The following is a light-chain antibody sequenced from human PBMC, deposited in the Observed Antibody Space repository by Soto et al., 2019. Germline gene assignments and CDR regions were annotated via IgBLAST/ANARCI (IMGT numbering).Light chain of an antibody. V-gene: IGKV3-20*01. CDR3: QQYGDSPPT. J-gene: IGKJ1*01. CDR1: QSVSSHS. Sequence: EIVLTQSPGTLSLSPGESATLSCRASQSVSSHSLAWYRRNPGQPPSLLIYGTSTRATDIPRRFSGSGSGTDFTLTITRLEPEDFAVYFCQQYGDSPPTFGQGTKLEVK. CDR2: GTS.